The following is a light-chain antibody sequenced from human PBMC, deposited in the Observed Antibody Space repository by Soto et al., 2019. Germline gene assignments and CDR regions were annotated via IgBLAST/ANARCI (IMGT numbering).Light chain of an antibody. CDR3: TSWTTNTTMI. V-gene: IGLV2-14*03. Sequence: QSVRTQPAYVSGPAGQSITISCTGTSSDIGAYNFVSWYQQHPGKAPKLMLYDVNIRPSGVSNRFSGSKSGNTASLTISGLQAEDEADYYCTSWTTNTTMIFGGGTKVTVL. J-gene: IGLJ2*01. CDR2: DVN. CDR1: SSDIGAYNF.